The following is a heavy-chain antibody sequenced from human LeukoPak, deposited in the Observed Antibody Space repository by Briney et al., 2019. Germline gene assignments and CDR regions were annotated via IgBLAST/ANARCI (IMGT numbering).Heavy chain of an antibody. CDR3: ATYSSGWLGRGVY. D-gene: IGHD6-19*01. Sequence: ASVKVSCKASGGTFSSYAISWVRQAPGQGLEWMGGIIPIFGTANYAQKFQGRVTITTDESTSTAYMELRSLRSDDTAVYYCATYSSGWLGRGVYWGQGTLVTVSS. J-gene: IGHJ4*02. CDR1: GGTFSSYA. CDR2: IIPIFGTA. V-gene: IGHV1-69*05.